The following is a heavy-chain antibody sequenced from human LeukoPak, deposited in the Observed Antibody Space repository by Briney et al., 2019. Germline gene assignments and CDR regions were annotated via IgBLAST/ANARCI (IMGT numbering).Heavy chain of an antibody. CDR2: VYSGGST. CDR3: ARDPAGDYDTDGY. D-gene: IGHD3-9*01. CDR1: GFTVSNSY. Sequence: GGSLRLSCAASGFTVSNSYMSWVRQAPGKGLEGVSIVYSGGSTYYADSVRGRFTISRDTSKNTVYLQMNSLRAEDTAVYYCARDPAGDYDTDGYWGQGTLVTVSS. V-gene: IGHV3-66*01. J-gene: IGHJ4*02.